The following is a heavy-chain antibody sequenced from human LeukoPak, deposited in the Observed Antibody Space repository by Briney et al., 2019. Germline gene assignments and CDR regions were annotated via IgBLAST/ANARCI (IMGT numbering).Heavy chain of an antibody. CDR3: ASRTYYGSGPDY. CDR2: IYYSGST. D-gene: IGHD3-10*01. V-gene: IGHV4-59*01. CDR1: GGSISSYY. J-gene: IGHJ4*02. Sequence: PSETLSLTCTVSGGSISSYYWSWIRQPPGKGLEWIGHIYYSGSTSYNPSLKSRITISVDPSKNQFSLRLSSVTAADTAMYYCASRTYYGSGPDYWGQGTLVTVSS.